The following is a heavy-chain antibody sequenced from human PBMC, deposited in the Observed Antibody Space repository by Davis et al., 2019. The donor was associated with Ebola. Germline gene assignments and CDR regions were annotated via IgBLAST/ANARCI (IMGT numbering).Heavy chain of an antibody. D-gene: IGHD6-19*01. CDR1: GFTFSSYA. V-gene: IGHV3-23*01. CDR3: AKEYSVKIAVAGILDY. Sequence: GGSLRPSCAASGFTFSSYAMSWVRQAPGKGLEWVSAISGSGGSTYYADSVKGRFTISRDNSKNTLYLQMNSLRAEDTAVYYCAKEYSVKIAVAGILDYWGQGTLVTVSS. J-gene: IGHJ4*02. CDR2: ISGSGGST.